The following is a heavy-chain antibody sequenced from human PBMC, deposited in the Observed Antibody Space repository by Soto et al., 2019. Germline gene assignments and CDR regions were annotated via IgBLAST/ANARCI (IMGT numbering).Heavy chain of an antibody. Sequence: QVQLQESGPGLVKPSGTLSLTCTVSGGSINSDNWWNWVRQPPGKGLEWIGQIYHNGGTNYNPSLWSRVTISVDKSKNQFSLKLTSVTAADTAVYYCARWPMYSSSSFYFDYWGQGTLVTVSS. V-gene: IGHV4-4*02. CDR2: IYHNGGT. CDR3: ARWPMYSSSSFYFDY. J-gene: IGHJ4*02. CDR1: GGSINSDNW. D-gene: IGHD6-13*01.